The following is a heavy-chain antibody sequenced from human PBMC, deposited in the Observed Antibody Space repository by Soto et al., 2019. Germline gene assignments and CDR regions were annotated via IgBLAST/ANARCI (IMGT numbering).Heavy chain of an antibody. CDR2: IYDGGGS. D-gene: IGHD3-16*01. CDR3: ARADGREFDYDDVWGTRGDWFDP. J-gene: IGHJ5*02. V-gene: IGHV4-61*01. CDR1: GASVTSGLYY. Sequence: QVQLQESGPGLVKPAETLSLTCSVSGASVTSGLYYWTWIRQPPGRGLEWMGFIYDGGGSNYSHSLSGRVTMSVDSSKNQFSLNLTSVTAADTAVYYCARADGREFDYDDVWGTRGDWFDPWGQGTLVTVSS.